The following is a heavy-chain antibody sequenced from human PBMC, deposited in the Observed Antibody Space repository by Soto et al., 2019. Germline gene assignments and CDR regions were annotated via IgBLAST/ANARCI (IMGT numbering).Heavy chain of an antibody. CDR1: GFTVSSNY. J-gene: IGHJ4*02. Sequence: GSLILSCAASGFTVSSNYMSWVLQAPGKGLEWVSVIYSGGSTYYADSVKGRFTISRDDAKNMLYLQMNSLTADDSAIYYCVRGWIPNQEMGYLQDWVRGTQVTVAS. D-gene: IGHD5-18*01. CDR3: VRGWIPNQEMGYLQD. V-gene: IGHV3-53*01. CDR2: IYSGGST.